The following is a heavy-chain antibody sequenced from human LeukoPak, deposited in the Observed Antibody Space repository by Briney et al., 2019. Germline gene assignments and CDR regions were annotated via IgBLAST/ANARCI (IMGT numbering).Heavy chain of an antibody. V-gene: IGHV3-23*01. J-gene: IGHJ4*02. Sequence: GGSLSLSCAASGFTFSSYAMSWVRQAPGKGLEWVSAISGSGGSTYYADSVKGRFTISRDNSKNTLYLQMNSLRAEDTAVYYCAKLPDKWFGDRSVYWGQGTLVTVSS. CDR3: AKLPDKWFGDRSVY. D-gene: IGHD3-10*01. CDR2: ISGSGGST. CDR1: GFTFSSYA.